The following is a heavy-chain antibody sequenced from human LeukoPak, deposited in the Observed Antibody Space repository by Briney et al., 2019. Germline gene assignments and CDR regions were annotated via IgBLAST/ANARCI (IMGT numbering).Heavy chain of an antibody. CDR3: GGGGGRYYYDSSEAFDI. V-gene: IGHV4-59*01. CDR2: IYYSGST. D-gene: IGHD3-22*01. CDR1: GGSISSYY. J-gene: IGHJ3*02. Sequence: SETLSLTCTVSGGSISSYYWSWIRQPPGKGLEWIGYIYYSGSTNYNPSLKSRVTISVDTSKNQFSLKLSSVTAADTAVYYCGGGGGRYYYDSSEAFDIWGQGTMVTVSS.